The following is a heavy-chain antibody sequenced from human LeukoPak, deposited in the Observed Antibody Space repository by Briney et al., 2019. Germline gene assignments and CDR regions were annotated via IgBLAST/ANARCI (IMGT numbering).Heavy chain of an antibody. CDR1: GFTFSNYW. Sequence: GGSLRLSCAASGFTFSNYWMSWVRQAPGEGLERVAIIKQDGSEKFYVDSVKGRFTVSRDDAENSLYLQMNSLRVDDTAVYYCARVLRTYCCAFDVWGQGTMVTVSS. CDR2: IKQDGSEK. CDR3: ARVLRTYCCAFDV. J-gene: IGHJ3*01. D-gene: IGHD3-10*01. V-gene: IGHV3-7*01.